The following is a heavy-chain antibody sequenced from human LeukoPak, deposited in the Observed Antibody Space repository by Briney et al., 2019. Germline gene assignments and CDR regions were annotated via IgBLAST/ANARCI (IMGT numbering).Heavy chain of an antibody. V-gene: IGHV3-48*04. CDR3: ASSLFYYDSSGLVGDAFDI. D-gene: IGHD3-22*01. J-gene: IGHJ3*02. CDR2: ISSSSSTI. Sequence: PGGSLRLSCAASGFTFSSYSMNWVRQAPGKGLEWVSYISSSSSTIYYADSVKGRFTISRDNAKNSLYLQMNSLRAEDTAVYYCASSLFYYDSSGLVGDAFDIWGQGTMVTVSS. CDR1: GFTFSSYS.